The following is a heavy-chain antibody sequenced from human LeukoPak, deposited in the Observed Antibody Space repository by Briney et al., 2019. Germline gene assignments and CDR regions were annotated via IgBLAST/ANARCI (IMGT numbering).Heavy chain of an antibody. Sequence: GGSLRLPCAASGFTFSDYYMSWIRQAPGKGLEWVSYISSRGSTIYYADSVKGRFTISRDNAKNSLYLQMNSLRAEDTAVYYCARVGFGYSSFRGSPGTYYFDYWGQGTLVTVSS. CDR1: GFTFSDYY. J-gene: IGHJ4*02. V-gene: IGHV3-11*01. CDR3: ARVGFGYSSFRGSPGTYYFDY. D-gene: IGHD6-19*01. CDR2: ISSRGSTI.